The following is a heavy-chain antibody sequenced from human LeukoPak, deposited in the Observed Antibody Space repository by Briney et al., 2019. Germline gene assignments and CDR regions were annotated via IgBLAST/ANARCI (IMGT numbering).Heavy chain of an antibody. CDR1: GGSFSGYY. CDR2: INHSGST. CDR3: ARVHDIVVVPAAIPFDY. V-gene: IGHV4-34*01. J-gene: IGHJ4*02. Sequence: SETLSLTCAVYGGSFSGYYWSWIRQPPGKGLEWIGEINHSGSTNYNPSLKSRVTISVDTSKNQFSLKLSSVTAADTAVYYCARVHDIVVVPAAIPFDYWGQGTLVTVSS. D-gene: IGHD2-2*01.